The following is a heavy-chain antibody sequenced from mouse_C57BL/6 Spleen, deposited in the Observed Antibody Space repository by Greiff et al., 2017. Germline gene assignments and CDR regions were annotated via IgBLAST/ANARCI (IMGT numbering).Heavy chain of an antibody. CDR2: IYPGDGDT. D-gene: IGHD2-2*01. CDR3: ARSYGYDGYDFDY. V-gene: IGHV1-82*01. J-gene: IGHJ2*01. Sequence: VQLQQSGPELVKPGASVKISCTASGYAFSSSWMNWVKQRPGKGLEWIGRIYPGDGDTNYNGKFKGKATLTADKSSSTAYMQLSSLTSEDSAVYFCARSYGYDGYDFDYWGQGTTLTVSS. CDR1: GYAFSSSW.